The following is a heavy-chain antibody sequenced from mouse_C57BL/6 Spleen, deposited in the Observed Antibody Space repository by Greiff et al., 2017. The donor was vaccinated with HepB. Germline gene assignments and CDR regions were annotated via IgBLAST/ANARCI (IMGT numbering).Heavy chain of an antibody. CDR2: IYPGDGDT. V-gene: IGHV1-82*01. CDR1: GYAFSSSW. Sequence: QVQLKQSGPELVKPGASVKISCKASGYAFSSSWMNWVKQRPGKGLEWIGRIYPGDGDTNYNGKFKGKATLTADKSSSTAYMQLSSLTSEDSAVYFCARDTTVVATKDYWGQGTTLTVSS. J-gene: IGHJ2*01. D-gene: IGHD1-1*01. CDR3: ARDTTVVATKDY.